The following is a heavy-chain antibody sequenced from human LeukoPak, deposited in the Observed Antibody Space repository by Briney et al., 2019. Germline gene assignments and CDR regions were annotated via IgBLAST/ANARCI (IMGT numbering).Heavy chain of an antibody. J-gene: IGHJ4*02. D-gene: IGHD1-26*01. Sequence: GGSLRLSCAASGFTFSSSAMSWVRQAPGKGLEWVSLIDSGAGSYYADSVKGRFTISRDNSKNTVFLQMNRLRAEDTAVYYCARDGNQKSLANWGQGTLVTVSS. CDR3: ARDGNQKSLAN. V-gene: IGHV3-66*01. CDR2: IDSGAGS. CDR1: GFTFSSSA.